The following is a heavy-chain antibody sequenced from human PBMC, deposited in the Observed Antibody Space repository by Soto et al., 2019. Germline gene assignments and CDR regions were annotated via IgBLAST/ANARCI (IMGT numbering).Heavy chain of an antibody. Sequence: ASVKVSCPASGYTFTSYSMYWVRPAPGQRLEWMGWINAGNGNTKYSQKFQGRVTITRDTSASTAYMELSSLRSEDTAVYYCARGYSGYEAYYYGMDVWGQGTTVTVSS. J-gene: IGHJ6*02. CDR2: INAGNGNT. CDR1: GYTFTSYS. V-gene: IGHV1-3*01. D-gene: IGHD5-12*01. CDR3: ARGYSGYEAYYYGMDV.